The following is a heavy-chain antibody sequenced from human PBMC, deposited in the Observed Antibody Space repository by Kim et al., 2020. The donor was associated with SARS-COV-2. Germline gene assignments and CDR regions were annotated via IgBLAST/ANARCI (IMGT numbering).Heavy chain of an antibody. V-gene: IGHV3-72*01. J-gene: IGHJ4*02. Sequence: AASVKGSFTISRDDSKNPLYLQMTSLKTEDTAVYYCARVLTDYGDYVFGYWGQGTLVTVSS. CDR3: ARVLTDYGDYVFGY. D-gene: IGHD4-17*01.